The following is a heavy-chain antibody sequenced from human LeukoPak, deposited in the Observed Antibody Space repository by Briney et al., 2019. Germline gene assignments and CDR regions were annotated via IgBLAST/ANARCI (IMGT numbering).Heavy chain of an antibody. CDR1: GFTFSNYA. CDR3: AKVQAASSGWYFDY. D-gene: IGHD6-19*01. J-gene: IGHJ4*02. V-gene: IGHV3-23*01. Sequence: KSGGSLRLSCAASGFTFSNYAMTWVRQAPGKGLEWVSAISGSGGGTKYADSVKGRLTISRDNSKNTLYLQTNSLRAEDTAVYYCAKVQAASSGWYFDYWGQGTLVTVSS. CDR2: ISGSGGGT.